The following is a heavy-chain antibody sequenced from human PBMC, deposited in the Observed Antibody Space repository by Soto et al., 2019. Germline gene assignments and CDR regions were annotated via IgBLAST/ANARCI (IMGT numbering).Heavy chain of an antibody. D-gene: IGHD6-13*01. V-gene: IGHV1-18*01. CDR1: GYTFTSYG. CDR2: ISAYNGNT. J-gene: IGHJ5*02. CDR3: AREPAAGDWFDP. Sequence: ASVKVSCKASGYTFTSYGISWVRQAPGQGLEWMGWISAYNGNTNYAQKLQGRVTMTTDRSTSTAYMELRSLRSDDTAVYYCAREPAAGDWFDPWGQATLVTVSS.